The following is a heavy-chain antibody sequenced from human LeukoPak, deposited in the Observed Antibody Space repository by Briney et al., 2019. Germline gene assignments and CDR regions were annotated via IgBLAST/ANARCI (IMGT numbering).Heavy chain of an antibody. CDR2: MYTSGST. D-gene: IGHD2-21*02. Sequence: SETLSLTCTVSGGSISSYYGSWIRQPAGKGLEWIGRMYTSGSTNYNPSVKSRVTMSVDTSKNQFSLKLTSVTAADTAVYYCARDWSSTVVVTATNYDAFDIWAKDNGHRLF. CDR3: ARDWSSTVVVTATNYDAFDI. J-gene: IGHJ3*02. CDR1: GGSISSYY. V-gene: IGHV4-4*07.